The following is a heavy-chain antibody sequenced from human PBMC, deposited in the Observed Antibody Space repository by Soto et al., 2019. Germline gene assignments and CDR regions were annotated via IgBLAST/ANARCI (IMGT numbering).Heavy chain of an antibody. CDR2: INHSGST. J-gene: IGHJ4*02. V-gene: IGHV4-34*01. D-gene: IGHD6-13*01. CDR1: GGSFSGYY. Sequence: QVQLQPWGAGLLKPSETLSLTCAVYGGSFSGYYWSWIRQPPGKGLEWIGEINHSGSTNYNPSLKSRVTISVDPSKNQFSLKLSSVTAADTAVYYCAIVGGYSSSRSPLYYWGQGTLVTVSS. CDR3: AIVGGYSSSRSPLYY.